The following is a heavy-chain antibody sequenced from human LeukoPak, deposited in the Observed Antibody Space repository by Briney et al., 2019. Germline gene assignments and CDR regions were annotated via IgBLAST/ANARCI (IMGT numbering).Heavy chain of an antibody. CDR2: ISAYNGNT. J-gene: IGHJ4*02. V-gene: IGHV1-18*01. D-gene: IGHD5-12*01. Sequence: ASVKVSCKASGGTFSSYAISWVRQAPGQGLEWMGWISAYNGNTNYARKLQGRVTMTTDTSTSTAYMELRSLRSDDTAVYYCARSSYGFDYWGQGTLVTVSS. CDR3: ARSSYGFDY. CDR1: GGTFSSYA.